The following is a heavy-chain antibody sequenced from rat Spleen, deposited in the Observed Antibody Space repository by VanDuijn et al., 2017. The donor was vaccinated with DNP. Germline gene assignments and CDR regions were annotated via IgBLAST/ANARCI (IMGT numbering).Heavy chain of an antibody. CDR3: ARHGYEFDY. J-gene: IGHJ2*01. CDR2: ISYDGSST. D-gene: IGHD1-7*01. V-gene: IGHV5-29*01. Sequence: EVKLVESGGGLVQPGRSLKLSCAASGFDFNDYWMGWVRQAPGKGLEWVATISYDGSSTYYRDSVKGRFTISRDNAKSTLYLQMDSLRSEDTATYYCARHGYEFDYWGPGTMVTVSS. CDR1: GFDFNDYW.